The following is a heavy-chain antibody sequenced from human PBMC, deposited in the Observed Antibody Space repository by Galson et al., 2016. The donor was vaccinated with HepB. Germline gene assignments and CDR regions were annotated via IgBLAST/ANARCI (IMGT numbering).Heavy chain of an antibody. D-gene: IGHD3-10*01. CDR2: IYYTGST. CDR1: GGSISSENSY. V-gene: IGHV4-31*03. CDR3: ARDSGWGSFPLFYYFGLDV. Sequence: TLSLTCTVSGGSISSENSYWSWIRQYPGKGLEWFGFIYYTGSTYYSPSLKTRLTISLDASKNQFFLRLNSVTAADSAVYYCARDSGWGSFPLFYYFGLDVWGQGTLVTVS. J-gene: IGHJ6*02.